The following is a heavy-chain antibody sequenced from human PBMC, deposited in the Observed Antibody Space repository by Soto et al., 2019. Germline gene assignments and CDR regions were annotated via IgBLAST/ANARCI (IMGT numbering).Heavy chain of an antibody. CDR3: AKDMVVPAGDYYYYYYMDV. D-gene: IGHD2-2*01. V-gene: IGHV3-9*01. J-gene: IGHJ6*03. CDR2: ISWNSGSI. Sequence: GGSLRLSCAASGFTFDDYAMHWVRQAPGKGLEWVSGISWNSGSIGYADSVKGRFTISRDNAKNSLYLQMNSLRAEDTALYYCAKDMVVPAGDYYYYYYMDVWGKGTTVTVSS. CDR1: GFTFDDYA.